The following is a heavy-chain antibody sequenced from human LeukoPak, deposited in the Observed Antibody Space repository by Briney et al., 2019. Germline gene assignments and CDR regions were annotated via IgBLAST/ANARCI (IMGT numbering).Heavy chain of an antibody. CDR1: GFTFDDYA. J-gene: IGHJ3*02. CDR3: AKDHHYDSSGYYYGVAFDI. Sequence: PGRSLRLSCAASGFTFDDYAMHWVRQAPGKGLEWVSGISWNSGSIGYADSVKGRFTISRDNAKNSLYLQMNSLRAEDMALYYCAKDHHYDSSGYYYGVAFDIWGQGTMVTVSS. D-gene: IGHD3-22*01. V-gene: IGHV3-9*03. CDR2: ISWNSGSI.